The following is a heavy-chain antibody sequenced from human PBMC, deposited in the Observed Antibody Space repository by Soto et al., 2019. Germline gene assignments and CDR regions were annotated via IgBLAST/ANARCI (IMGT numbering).Heavy chain of an antibody. D-gene: IGHD6-13*01. Sequence: PGGSLRLSCAASGFTFSSYAMSWVRQAPGKGLEWVSAISGSGGSTYYADSVKGRFTISRDNSKNTLYLQMNSLRAEDTAVYYCAKGEQQLAYYYYGLDIWGHGTTVTVSS. J-gene: IGHJ6*02. V-gene: IGHV3-23*01. CDR1: GFTFSSYA. CDR3: AKGEQQLAYYYYGLDI. CDR2: ISGSGGST.